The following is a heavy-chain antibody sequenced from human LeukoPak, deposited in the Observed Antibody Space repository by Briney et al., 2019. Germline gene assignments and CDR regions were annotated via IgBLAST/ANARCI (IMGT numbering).Heavy chain of an antibody. CDR3: ARESVVVPAPPDY. Sequence: ASVKVSCKASGGTFSSYAIRWVRQAPGQELEWMGWINPNSGGTNYAQKFQGRVTMTRDTSISTAYMELSRLRSDDTAVYYCARESVVVPAPPDYWGQRTLVTVSS. J-gene: IGHJ4*02. V-gene: IGHV1-2*02. D-gene: IGHD2-2*01. CDR1: GGTFSSYA. CDR2: INPNSGGT.